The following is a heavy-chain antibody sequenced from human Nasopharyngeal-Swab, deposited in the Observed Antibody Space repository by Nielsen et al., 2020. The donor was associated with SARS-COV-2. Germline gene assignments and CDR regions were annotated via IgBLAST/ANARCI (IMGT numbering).Heavy chain of an antibody. CDR3: AKGGYCSGGSCFNWFDP. J-gene: IGHJ5*02. Sequence: GGSLRLSCAASGFTVDDYAMHWVRQAPGKGLEGVSGVSWNSGSIGYADSVKGRFTISRDNAKSSLYLQMNSLRAEDTALYYCAKGGYCSGGSCFNWFDPWGQGTLVTVSS. CDR2: VSWNSGSI. CDR1: GFTVDDYA. D-gene: IGHD2-15*01. V-gene: IGHV3-9*01.